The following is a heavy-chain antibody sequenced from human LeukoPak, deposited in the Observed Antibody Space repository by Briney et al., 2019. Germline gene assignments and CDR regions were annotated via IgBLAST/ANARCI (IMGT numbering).Heavy chain of an antibody. J-gene: IGHJ4*02. CDR1: AGSISSGSW. V-gene: IGHV4-4*02. CDR2: IYHSGST. CDR3: ARYRGASGYHFDY. D-gene: IGHD5-12*01. Sequence: SETLSLTCAVSAGSISSGSWWNWVRQPPGKGLEWIGEIYHSGSTNYNPSLKSRVTISLDKSRNQFSLKLYSVTAADTAVYYCARYRGASGYHFDYWGQGTLVTVSS.